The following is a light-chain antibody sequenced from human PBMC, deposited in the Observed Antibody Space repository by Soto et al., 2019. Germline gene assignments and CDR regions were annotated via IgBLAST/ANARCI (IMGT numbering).Light chain of an antibody. J-gene: IGKJ2*01. CDR3: QQTYSSPQT. Sequence: DIRRTQSPSSLSASVGDRVTSTCRASQTLDNYLNWYQQKTGEAPQLLNYTTANVQPGAPSGYSGSGSGTEFTLTISSLQTEDFATYFCQQTYSSPQTCGQGTKLESK. CDR2: TTA. CDR1: QTLDNY. V-gene: IGKV1-39*01.